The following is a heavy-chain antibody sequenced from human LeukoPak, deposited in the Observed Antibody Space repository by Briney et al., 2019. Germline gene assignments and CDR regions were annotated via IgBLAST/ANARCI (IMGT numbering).Heavy chain of an antibody. CDR1: GGSISSYY. V-gene: IGHV4-4*07. CDR2: IYTSGST. J-gene: IGHJ4*02. CDR3: ARVRRGPGDSSGYYDG. D-gene: IGHD3-22*01. Sequence: PSETLSLTCTVSGGSISSYYWSWIRQPAGKGLEWIGRIYTSGSTNYNPSLKSRVTMSVDTSKNQFSLKLSSVTAADTAVYYCARVRRGPGDSSGYYDGWGQGTLVTVAS.